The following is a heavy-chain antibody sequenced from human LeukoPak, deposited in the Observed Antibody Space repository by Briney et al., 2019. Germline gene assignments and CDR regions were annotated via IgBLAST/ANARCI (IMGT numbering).Heavy chain of an antibody. Sequence: GGSLRLPCAASGFGFSDYAMSWVRQAPGKGLEGVSVISGGGSSTFYSDSVKGRFTTSRDNSKNTLYLEMNSLRADDTAFYYCAKDMRDSGWRTHLDSWGQGTLVTVSS. V-gene: IGHV3-23*01. J-gene: IGHJ4*02. CDR2: ISGGGSST. CDR1: GFGFSDYA. D-gene: IGHD6-19*01. CDR3: AKDMRDSGWRTHLDS.